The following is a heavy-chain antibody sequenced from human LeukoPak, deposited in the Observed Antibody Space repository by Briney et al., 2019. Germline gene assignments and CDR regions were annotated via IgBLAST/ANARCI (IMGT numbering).Heavy chain of an antibody. V-gene: IGHV3-53*01. CDR1: GFTVSFNY. D-gene: IGHD5-12*01. Sequence: GGSLRLSCAASGFTVSFNYMNWVRQAPGEGLEWVSLIDTGGTTYYADSVEGRFTISRDSSKNTLFLQMNNLRADDTALYYCARHNRGGYDFFDFWGQGTLVTVAS. CDR2: IDTGGTT. CDR3: ARHNRGGYDFFDF. J-gene: IGHJ4*02.